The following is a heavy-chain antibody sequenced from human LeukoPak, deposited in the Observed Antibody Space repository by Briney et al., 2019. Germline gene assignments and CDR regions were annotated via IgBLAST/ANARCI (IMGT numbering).Heavy chain of an antibody. Sequence: GGSLSLSCTASGVIFSNYAMSWARQAAGKGLEWVTGISCCGGRTDCTGSGRCRFTIPRDNAENTVYLQVNSVRAEDSVIYRCAKRGYCDYSKYGSLSFWGQGILVTVSS. V-gene: IGHV3-23*01. D-gene: IGHD3-16*01. CDR3: AKRGYCDYSKYGSLSF. CDR1: GVIFSNYA. CDR2: ISCCGGRT. J-gene: IGHJ4*02.